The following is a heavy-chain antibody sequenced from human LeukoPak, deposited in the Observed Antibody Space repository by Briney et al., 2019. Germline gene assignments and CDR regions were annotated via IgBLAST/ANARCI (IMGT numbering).Heavy chain of an antibody. D-gene: IGHD3-10*01. J-gene: IGHJ4*02. CDR1: DGSISSSSFY. CDR2: MYTGSYTGTT. CDR3: VGEEYGTGSYYKSSD. V-gene: IGHV4-39*01. Sequence: PSETLSLTCIVSDGSISSSSFYWGWIRRPPGKGLEWIGSMYTGSYTGTTYYNPSLESRVTVSVDTSKNLCSLKLTSVTAADTAVYYCVGEEYGTGSYYKSSDWGQGTLVTVSS.